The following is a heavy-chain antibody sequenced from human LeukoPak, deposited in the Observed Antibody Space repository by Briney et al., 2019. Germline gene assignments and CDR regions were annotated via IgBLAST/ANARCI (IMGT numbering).Heavy chain of an antibody. J-gene: IGHJ3*02. V-gene: IGHV3-30*18. Sequence: GGSLRLSCAASGFSFIKYDMNWFRQAPGKGLEWVSHISYDESNKFYSDAVRGRFIVSRDNSKNTVYVQMNSLRVEDTAMYYCVKGGIWDAFDIWGQGTMVTVSS. CDR2: ISYDESNK. CDR1: GFSFIKYD. CDR3: VKGGIWDAFDI. D-gene: IGHD3-3*02.